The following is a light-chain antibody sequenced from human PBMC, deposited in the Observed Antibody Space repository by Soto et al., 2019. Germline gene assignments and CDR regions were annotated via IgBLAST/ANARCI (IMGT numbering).Light chain of an antibody. J-gene: IGLJ3*02. V-gene: IGLV2-8*01. CDR2: EVS. CDR1: SSDVGAYNY. Sequence: QSALTQPPSASGSPGQSVTISCTGTSSDVGAYNYVSWYQQYPGKAPKLMIYEVSKRPSGVPDRFSGSKSGNTASLTVSGLQAEDEADYYCSSYTSSSTWVFGGGTKVTVL. CDR3: SSYTSSSTWV.